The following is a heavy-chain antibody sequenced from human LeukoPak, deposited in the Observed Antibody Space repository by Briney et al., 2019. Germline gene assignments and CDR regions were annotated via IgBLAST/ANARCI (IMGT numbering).Heavy chain of an antibody. D-gene: IGHD3-22*01. CDR2: ISYDGTNK. V-gene: IGHV3-30*19. CDR3: ARAPMSYDSSGFGGAFDI. CDR1: GXTFSSYG. Sequence: GRSLRLSCAASGXTFSSYGMHWVRQAPGKGLEWVAVISYDGTNKYYADSVKGRFTISRDNSKNTMYLQMNSLRAEDTAMYYCARAPMSYDSSGFGGAFDIWGQGTMVTVSS. J-gene: IGHJ3*02.